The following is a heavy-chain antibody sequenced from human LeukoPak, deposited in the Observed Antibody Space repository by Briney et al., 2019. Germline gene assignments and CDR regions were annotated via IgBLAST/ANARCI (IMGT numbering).Heavy chain of an antibody. Sequence: GGSPRLSCAASGFTFSSYWMSWVRQAPGKGLEWVANIKQDGSEKYYVDSVKGRFTISRDNAKNSLYLQMNSLRAEDTAMYYCARDVYSGSLVEYWGQGTLVTVSS. D-gene: IGHD1-26*01. CDR1: GFTFSSYW. V-gene: IGHV3-7*01. CDR3: ARDVYSGSLVEY. CDR2: IKQDGSEK. J-gene: IGHJ4*02.